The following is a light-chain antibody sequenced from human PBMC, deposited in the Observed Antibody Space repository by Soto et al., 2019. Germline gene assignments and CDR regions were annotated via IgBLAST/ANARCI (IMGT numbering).Light chain of an antibody. CDR3: QQYHIWPPT. V-gene: IGKV3-15*01. CDR1: QSVISN. CDR2: AAS. J-gene: IGKJ1*01. Sequence: MTKSKATLSVSPGERATLSCRASQSVISNLAWYQQTPGQAPRLLMYAASSRATGVPARFSGSGSETEFTLTISSLQSEDFAVYHCQQYHIWPPTFGQGTKVDIK.